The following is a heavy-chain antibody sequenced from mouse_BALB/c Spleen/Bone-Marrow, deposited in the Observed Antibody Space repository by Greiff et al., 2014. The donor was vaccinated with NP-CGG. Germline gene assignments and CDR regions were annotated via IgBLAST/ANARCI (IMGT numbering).Heavy chain of an antibody. CDR2: IAPGSGST. J-gene: IGHJ4*01. V-gene: IGHV1S41*01. CDR1: GYTFTSYW. CDR3: ARFPIYYGNYGAMDC. Sequence: DLVKPGASVKLSCKASGYTFTSYWINWIKQRPGQGLEWIGRIAPGSGSTYYNEMFKGKATLTVDTSSSTAYIQLSSLSSEDSAVYFCARFPIYYGNYGAMDCWGQGTSVPVSS. D-gene: IGHD2-1*01.